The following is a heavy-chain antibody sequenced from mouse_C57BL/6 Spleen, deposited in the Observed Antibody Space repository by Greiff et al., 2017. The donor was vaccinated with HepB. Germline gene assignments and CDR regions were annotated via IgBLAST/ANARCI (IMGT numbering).Heavy chain of an antibody. CDR2: IYPGSGNT. V-gene: IGHV1-76*01. J-gene: IGHJ3*01. D-gene: IGHD2-2*01. CDR1: GYTFTDYY. CDR3: ARWDGYDGFAY. Sequence: VQLVESGAELVRPGASVKLSCKASGYTFTDYYINWVKQRPGQGLEWIARIYPGSGNTYYNEKFKGKATLTAEKSSSTAYMQLSSLTSEDSAVYFCARWDGYDGFAYWGQGTLVTVSA.